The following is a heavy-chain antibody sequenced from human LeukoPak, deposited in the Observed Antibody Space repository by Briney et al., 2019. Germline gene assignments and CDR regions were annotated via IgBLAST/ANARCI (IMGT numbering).Heavy chain of an antibody. CDR1: GFTFSNYA. V-gene: IGHV3-21*01. Sequence: PGGSLRLSCAGSGFTFSNYAMIWVRQVPGKGLEWVSAVGGRGTNTFYADSVKGRFTISRDNAKNSLYLQMNSLRAEDTAVYYCARQDLGYCSGGSCYPSYYYYGMDVWGQGTTVTVSS. CDR3: ARQDLGYCSGGSCYPSYYYYGMDV. J-gene: IGHJ6*02. CDR2: VGGRGTNT. D-gene: IGHD2-15*01.